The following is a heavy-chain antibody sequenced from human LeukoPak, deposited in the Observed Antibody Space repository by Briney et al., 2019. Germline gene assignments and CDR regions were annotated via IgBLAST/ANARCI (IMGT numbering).Heavy chain of an antibody. CDR1: GGSFSSYY. D-gene: IGHD3-16*01. V-gene: IGHV4-4*07. J-gene: IGHJ1*01. Sequence: SETLSLTCSVSGGSFSSYYWSWLRQPAGKGLEWLGRVHISGSTKYNPSLKSRVTMSLDTSKIQISLKLSSVTAADTAVYYCARDGWASTGVESFQHWGQGTLVTVSS. CDR3: ARDGWASTGVESFQH. CDR2: VHISGST.